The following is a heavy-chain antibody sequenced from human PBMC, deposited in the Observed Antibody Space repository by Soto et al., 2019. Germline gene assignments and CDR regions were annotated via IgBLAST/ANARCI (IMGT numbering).Heavy chain of an antibody. D-gene: IGHD2-8*01. V-gene: IGHV5-51*01. CDR1: GYSFTSYW. Sequence: GESLKISCKGSGYSFTSYWIGWVRQMPGKGLEWMGIIYPGDSDTRYSPSFQGQVTISANKSISTAYLQWSSLKASDTAMYYCARHQGPYCTNCVCPTDPYYYYGMDVWGQGTTVTVSS. CDR2: IYPGDSDT. CDR3: ARHQGPYCTNCVCPTDPYYYYGMDV. J-gene: IGHJ6*02.